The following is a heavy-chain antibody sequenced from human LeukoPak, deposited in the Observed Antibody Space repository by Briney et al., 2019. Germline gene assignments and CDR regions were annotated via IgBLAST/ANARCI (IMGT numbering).Heavy chain of an antibody. V-gene: IGHV4-39*01. J-gene: IGHJ3*02. CDR3: ARPFSGSGGSTAFDI. D-gene: IGHD3-10*01. CDR2: IYYSGST. Sequence: PSETLSLTCTVSGGSISSSSYYWGWIRQPPGKGLEWIGSIYYSGSTYYNPSLKSRVTISVDTSKNQFSLKLSSVTAADTAVYFCARPFSGSGGSTAFDIWGHGTMVTVSS. CDR1: GGSISSSSYY.